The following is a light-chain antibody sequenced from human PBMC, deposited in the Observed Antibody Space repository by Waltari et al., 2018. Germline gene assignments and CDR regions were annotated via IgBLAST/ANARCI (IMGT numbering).Light chain of an antibody. CDR1: SGSIASNY. J-gene: IGLJ3*02. Sequence: FMLTQPHSVSESPGKTVTISCTRSSGSIASNYVQWYQLRPGSATTTIIFEDDQRPSGVPGRFSGFIDSSSNSASLTISGLKTEDEADYYCQSYQVFGGGTKLTVL. V-gene: IGLV6-57*03. CDR2: EDD. CDR3: QSYQV.